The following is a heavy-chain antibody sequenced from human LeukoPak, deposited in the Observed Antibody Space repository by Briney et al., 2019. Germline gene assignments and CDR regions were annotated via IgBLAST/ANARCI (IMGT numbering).Heavy chain of an antibody. Sequence: GGSLRLSCAASGFTFSNAWMSWVRQAPGKGLEWVGRIKSKTDGGTTDYAAPVKGRFTISRDDSKNTLYLQMNSLKTEDTAVYYCTTDPLYYYGSGSYYNFDYWGQGTLVTASS. CDR3: TTDPLYYYGSGSYYNFDY. CDR2: IKSKTDGGTT. V-gene: IGHV3-15*01. CDR1: GFTFSNAW. D-gene: IGHD3-10*01. J-gene: IGHJ4*02.